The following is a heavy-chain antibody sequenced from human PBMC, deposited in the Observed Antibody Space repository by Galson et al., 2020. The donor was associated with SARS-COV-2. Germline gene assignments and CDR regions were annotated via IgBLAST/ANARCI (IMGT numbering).Heavy chain of an antibody. V-gene: IGHV3-33*01. CDR3: ARERYYGSGSYRY. CDR2: IWYDGSNK. CDR1: GFTFSSYG. Sequence: GESLKISCAASGFTFSSYGMHWVRQAPGTGLEWVAVIWYDGSNKYYADSVKGRFTISRDNSKNTLYLQMNSLRAEDTAVYYCARERYYGSGSYRYWGQGTLVTVSS. D-gene: IGHD3-10*01. J-gene: IGHJ4*02.